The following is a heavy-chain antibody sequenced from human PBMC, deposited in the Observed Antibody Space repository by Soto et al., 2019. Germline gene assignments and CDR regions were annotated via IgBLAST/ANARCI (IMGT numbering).Heavy chain of an antibody. CDR2: IYYSGST. V-gene: IGHV4-59*01. Sequence: SETLSLTCTVSVGSISSYYWSWIRQPPGKGLEWIGYIYYSGSTNYNPSLKSRVTISVDTSKNQFSLKLSSVTAADTAVYYCARVSIVGATGLDYWGQGTLVTVSS. J-gene: IGHJ4*02. CDR3: ARVSIVGATGLDY. D-gene: IGHD1-26*01. CDR1: VGSISSYY.